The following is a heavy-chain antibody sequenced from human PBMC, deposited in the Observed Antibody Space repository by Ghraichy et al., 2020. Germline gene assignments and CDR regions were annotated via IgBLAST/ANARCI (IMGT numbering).Heavy chain of an antibody. Sequence: GGALRLSCAASGFTFSSYAMSWVRQAPGKGLEWVSAISGSGGSTYYADSVKGRFTISRDNSKNTLYLQMNSLRAEDTAVYYCAKEALPYYDYVWGSYRHFDYWGQGTLVTVSS. CDR3: AKEALPYYDYVWGSYRHFDY. J-gene: IGHJ4*02. CDR1: GFTFSSYA. D-gene: IGHD3-16*02. CDR2: ISGSGGST. V-gene: IGHV3-23*01.